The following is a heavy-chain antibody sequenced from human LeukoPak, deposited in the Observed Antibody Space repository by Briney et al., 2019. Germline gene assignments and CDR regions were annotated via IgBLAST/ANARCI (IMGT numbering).Heavy chain of an antibody. CDR2: ISSSSSTI. CDR1: GFTFSSYS. CDR3: ARGVYYYKGLVDY. D-gene: IGHD3-10*01. V-gene: IGHV3-48*04. J-gene: IGHJ4*02. Sequence: PGGSLRLSCAASGFTFSSYSMNWVRQAPGKGLEWVSYISSSSSTIYYADSVKGRFTISRDNAKNSLYLLMNSLRAEDTAVYYCARGVYYYKGLVDYWGQGTLVTVSS.